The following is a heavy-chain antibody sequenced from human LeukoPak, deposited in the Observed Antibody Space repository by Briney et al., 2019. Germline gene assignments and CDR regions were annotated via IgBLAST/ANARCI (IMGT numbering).Heavy chain of an antibody. Sequence: SETLSLTCTVSGGSISSYYWNWIRQPPGKGLEWIGYIYYSGSTNYNPSLKSRVTISVDTSKNQFSLKLSSATAADTAVYYCARVVNYGDYDAFDIWDQGTLVTVSS. V-gene: IGHV4-59*01. CDR3: ARVVNYGDYDAFDI. CDR1: GGSISSYY. J-gene: IGHJ3*02. D-gene: IGHD4-17*01. CDR2: IYYSGST.